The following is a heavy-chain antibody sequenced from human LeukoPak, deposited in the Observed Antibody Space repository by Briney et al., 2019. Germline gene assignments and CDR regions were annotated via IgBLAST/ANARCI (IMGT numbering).Heavy chain of an antibody. D-gene: IGHD2-2*01. Sequence: SETLSLTCTVSGGSISSSSYCWGWIRQPPGKGLEWIGSIYYSGSTYYNPSLKSRVTISVDTSKNQFSLKLSSVTAADTAVYYCARQGIVVVPAAMLALDYFDYWGQGTLVTVSS. V-gene: IGHV4-39*01. CDR2: IYYSGST. J-gene: IGHJ4*02. CDR3: ARQGIVVVPAAMLALDYFDY. CDR1: GGSISSSSYC.